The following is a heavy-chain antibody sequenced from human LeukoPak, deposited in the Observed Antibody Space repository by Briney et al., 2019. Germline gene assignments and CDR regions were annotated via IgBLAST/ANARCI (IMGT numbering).Heavy chain of an antibody. D-gene: IGHD6-19*01. V-gene: IGHV3-74*01. CDR1: GFTFSSYW. Sequence: PGGSLRLSCAASGFTFSSYWLHWVRQAPGKGLVWVSRINSDGSSSTYADSVKGRFTISRDNAKNTLYLQMNSLRAEDTAVYYCAKGLWYSSGWCYDYWGQGTLVTVSS. J-gene: IGHJ4*02. CDR3: AKGLWYSSGWCYDY. CDR2: INSDGSSS.